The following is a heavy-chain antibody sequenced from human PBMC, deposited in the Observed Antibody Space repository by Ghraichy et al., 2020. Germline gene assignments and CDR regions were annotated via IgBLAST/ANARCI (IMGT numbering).Heavy chain of an antibody. V-gene: IGHV4-59*01. J-gene: IGHJ4*02. CDR3: ARDGPYCSGGSCYHY. CDR2: IYYIGST. D-gene: IGHD2-15*01. CDR1: GGSFSSYY. Sequence: SETLSLTCTVSGGSFSSYYRRWIRQPPGKGLEWIGYIYYIGSTNYNPSLKSRVTISFNTSKNQFSLKLSTVTAADTAVYYCARDGPYCSGGSCYHYWGQGTLVTVSS.